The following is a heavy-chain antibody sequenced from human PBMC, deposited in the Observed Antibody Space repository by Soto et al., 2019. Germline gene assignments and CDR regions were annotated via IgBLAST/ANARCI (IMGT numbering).Heavy chain of an antibody. Sequence: QVQLVQSGAEVKKPGSSVKVSCKASGGSFSSYAISWVRQAPGQGLEWMGGIIPIFGTANYAQKFQGRVTITADESTSTAYMELSSLRSEDTAVYYCARGSYGDYDYYYGMDVWRQGTTVTVSS. V-gene: IGHV1-69*01. D-gene: IGHD4-17*01. J-gene: IGHJ6*02. CDR2: IIPIFGTA. CDR3: ARGSYGDYDYYYGMDV. CDR1: GGSFSSYA.